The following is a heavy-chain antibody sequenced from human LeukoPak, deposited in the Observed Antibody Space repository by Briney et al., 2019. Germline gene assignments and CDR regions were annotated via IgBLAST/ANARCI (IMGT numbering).Heavy chain of an antibody. CDR2: INPNSGGT. Sequence: ASVKVSCKASGYNFYGYFIHWVRQAPGLGLEWMGWINPNSGGTNYAQQFQGRVTMTRDTSSSIVYMELSSLGSDDTAMYYCARPAVVPSAMDFEYWGQGTLVSVSS. CDR3: ARPAVVPSAMDFEY. D-gene: IGHD2-2*01. CDR1: GYNFYGYF. J-gene: IGHJ4*02. V-gene: IGHV1-2*02.